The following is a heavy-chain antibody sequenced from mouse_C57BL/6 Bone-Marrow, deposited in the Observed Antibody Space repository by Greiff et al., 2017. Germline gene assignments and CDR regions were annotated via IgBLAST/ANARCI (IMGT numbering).Heavy chain of an antibody. V-gene: IGHV5-12*01. J-gene: IGHJ3*01. CDR1: GFTFSDYY. Sequence: EVQVVESGGGLVQPGGSLKLSCAASGFTFSDYYMYWVRQTPEKRLEWVAYISNGGGSTYYPDTVKGRFTISRDNAKNTLYLQMSRLKSEDTAMYYCARPPSDSSGYGFAYWGQGTLVTVSA. CDR3: ARPPSDSSGYGFAY. CDR2: ISNGGGST. D-gene: IGHD3-2*02.